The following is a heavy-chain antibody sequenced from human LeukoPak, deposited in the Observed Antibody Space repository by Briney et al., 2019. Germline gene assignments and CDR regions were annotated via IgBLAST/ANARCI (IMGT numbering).Heavy chain of an antibody. D-gene: IGHD6-6*01. V-gene: IGHV4-34*01. J-gene: IGHJ4*02. CDR3: ARGPRRAYSSSSGVDY. Sequence: SETLSLTCAVYGGSFSGYYWSWIRQPPGKGLEWIGEINHSGSTNYNPSLKSRVTISVDTSKNQFSLKLSSVTAADMAVYYCARGPRRAYSSSSGVDYWGQGTLVTVSS. CDR1: GGSFSGYY. CDR2: INHSGST.